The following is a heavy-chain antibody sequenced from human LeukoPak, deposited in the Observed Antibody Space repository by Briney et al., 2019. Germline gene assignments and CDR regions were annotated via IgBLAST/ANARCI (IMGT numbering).Heavy chain of an antibody. D-gene: IGHD6-13*01. J-gene: IGHJ3*02. CDR1: GGSISSYY. CDR3: ARDLAAAAGTRVGTFDI. V-gene: IGHV4-59*01. CDR2: IYYSGST. Sequence: NPSETLSLTCTVSGGSISSYYWRWIRQPPGKGLEWIGYIYYSGSTNYNPSLKSRVTISVDTSKNQFSLKLSSVTAADTAVYYCARDLAAAAGTRVGTFDIWGQGTMVTVSS.